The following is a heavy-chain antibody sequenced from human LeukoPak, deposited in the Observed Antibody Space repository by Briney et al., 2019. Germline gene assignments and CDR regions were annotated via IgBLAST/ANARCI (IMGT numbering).Heavy chain of an antibody. CDR2: ISGSGGST. CDR1: GFTFSTYS. V-gene: IGHV3-23*01. Sequence: GGSLRLSCAASGFTFSTYSMNWVRQAPGKGLEWVSAISGSGGSTYYADSVKGRFTISRDNSKNTLYLQMSSLRAEDTAVYYCANYYGSGKLSGLDVWGQGTTVTVSS. J-gene: IGHJ6*02. D-gene: IGHD3-10*01. CDR3: ANYYGSGKLSGLDV.